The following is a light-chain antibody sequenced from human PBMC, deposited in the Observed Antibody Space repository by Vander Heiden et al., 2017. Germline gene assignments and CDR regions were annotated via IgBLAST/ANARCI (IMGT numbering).Light chain of an antibody. CDR2: TNS. CDR1: SYSIGRNR. J-gene: IGLJ1*01. CDR3: AAWDDSLSGLV. V-gene: IGLV1-44*01. Sequence: QSVLTQPPSESGTPGQRVTISCSGSSYSIGRNRVNWYQQLPGMAPKLLIHTNSQRPTGVPDRFSGAKSGTSASLAISGLQSEDEGDYYCAAWDDSLSGLVFGSGTKVTVL.